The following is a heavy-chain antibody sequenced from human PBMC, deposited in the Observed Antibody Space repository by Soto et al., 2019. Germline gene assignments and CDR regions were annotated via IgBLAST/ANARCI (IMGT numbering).Heavy chain of an antibody. J-gene: IGHJ4*02. Sequence: SETLSLTCTVSGGSISSYYWSWIRQPPGKGLEWIGYIYYSGSTNYNPSLKSRVTISVDTSKNQFSLKLSSVTAADTAVYYCARVNWNYFDYWGQGPLVTVSS. CDR1: GGSISSYY. CDR2: IYYSGST. V-gene: IGHV4-59*01. D-gene: IGHD1-1*01. CDR3: ARVNWNYFDY.